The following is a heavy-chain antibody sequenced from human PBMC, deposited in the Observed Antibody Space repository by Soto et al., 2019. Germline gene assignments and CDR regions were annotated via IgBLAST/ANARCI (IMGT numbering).Heavy chain of an antibody. CDR3: AISGRDFWSVSYPDKYTYY. CDR2: IYPDDSDT. V-gene: IGHV5-51*01. Sequence: GESLKISCKGSGYSFSTHWIGWVRQMPGKGLECMGIIYPDDSDTKYSPSFQGQVTISADKSISTAYLQWSSLKASDTAIYYCAISGRDFWSVSYPDKYTYY. CDR1: GYSFSTHW. D-gene: IGHD3-3*01. J-gene: IGHJ6*03.